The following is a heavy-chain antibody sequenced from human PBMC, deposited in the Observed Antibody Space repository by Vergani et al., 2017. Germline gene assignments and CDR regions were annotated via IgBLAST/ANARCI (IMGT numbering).Heavy chain of an antibody. J-gene: IGHJ4*02. CDR3: TKGSRGYTGYFFDY. Sequence: EVQLLESGGDLVQPGGSLRLSCEASGFTFSTYAMNWVRQAPGEGLEWVSGISGSGGFTYYADSVKGRFTISRDNSKNTMFLQMNNLRAEDTAVYYCTKGSRGYTGYFFDYWGQGTLATVSS. D-gene: IGHD5-12*01. CDR2: ISGSGGFT. CDR1: GFTFSTYA. V-gene: IGHV3-23*01.